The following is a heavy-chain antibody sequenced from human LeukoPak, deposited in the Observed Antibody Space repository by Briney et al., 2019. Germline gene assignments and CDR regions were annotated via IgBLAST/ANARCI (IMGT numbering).Heavy chain of an antibody. CDR1: GFTFSRYA. V-gene: IGHV3-23*01. CDR2: ISGSGGST. Sequence: GWALRLSCAASGFTFSRYAMSWVRQAAGKGLEWVSAISGSGGSTYYADSVKGRFTISRDNSKNTLYLQMNSLRAEDTAVYYCAKGNTKSGYYFDYWGQGTLVTVSS. J-gene: IGHJ4*02. CDR3: AKGNTKSGYYFDY. D-gene: IGHD1-1*01.